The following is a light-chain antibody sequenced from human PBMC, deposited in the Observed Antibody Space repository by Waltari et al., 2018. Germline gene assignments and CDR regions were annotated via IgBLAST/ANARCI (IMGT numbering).Light chain of an antibody. J-gene: IGLJ2*01. Sequence: HSALTQPASVSGSPGQSITIPCRGSSSDVGGYNYVSWYLKYPGQAPKLIIYDVSQRPSEISDRFSGSKSGSTASLTISGLQAEDEADYYCSSYTSSNTVVFGGGTKVTVL. CDR1: SSDVGGYNY. CDR2: DVS. CDR3: SSYTSSNTVV. V-gene: IGLV2-14*03.